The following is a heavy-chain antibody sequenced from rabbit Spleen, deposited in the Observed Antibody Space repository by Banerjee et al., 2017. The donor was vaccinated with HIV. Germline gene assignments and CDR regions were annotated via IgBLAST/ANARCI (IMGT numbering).Heavy chain of an antibody. CDR3: ARDAGTSFSTYGMDL. CDR2: AYAGSSGST. Sequence: QEQLVESGGGLVQPGGSLALTCKASGFSFSDRDVMCWVRQAPGKGLEWVACAYAGSSGSTYSATWAKGRFTISKTSSTTVTLQMTSLTAADTATYFCARDAGTSFSTYGMDLWGPGTLVTVS. V-gene: IGHV1S45*01. D-gene: IGHD8-1*01. CDR1: GFSFSDRDV. J-gene: IGHJ6*01.